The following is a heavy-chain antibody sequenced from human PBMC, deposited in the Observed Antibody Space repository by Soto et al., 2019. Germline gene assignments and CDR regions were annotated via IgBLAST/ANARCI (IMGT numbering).Heavy chain of an antibody. J-gene: IGHJ4*02. CDR1: GDSVSSNSAA. CDR2: TYFRTQWYN. V-gene: IGHV6-1*01. CDR3: ARGNDYVDY. Sequence: PSQTLSLTCVISGDSVSSNSAAWNWIRQSPSRGLEWLGRTYFRTQWYNDYAVSVKSRMAINQDTSKNQFSLHLNSVTPEDSAVYYCARGNDYVDYWGQGTLVTVSS.